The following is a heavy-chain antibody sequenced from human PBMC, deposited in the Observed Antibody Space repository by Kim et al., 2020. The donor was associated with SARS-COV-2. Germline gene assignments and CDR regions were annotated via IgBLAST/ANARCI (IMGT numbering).Heavy chain of an antibody. V-gene: IGHV3-11*01. J-gene: IGHJ4*02. Sequence: GGSLRLSCEASGFRFSDYYMSWIRQAPGKGLEWVAYINGDGSFMKCADSVNGRFSISRDNANKSLSLQMNSLTPEDTAVYYCVREPRNWGQGILVTVSS. CDR1: GFRFSDYY. CDR3: VREPRN. CDR2: INGDGSFM.